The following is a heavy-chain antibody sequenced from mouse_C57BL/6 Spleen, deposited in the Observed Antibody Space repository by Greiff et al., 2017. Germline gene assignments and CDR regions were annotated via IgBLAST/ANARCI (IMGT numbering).Heavy chain of an antibody. CDR3: ARGGTTVVRYAMDY. V-gene: IGHV1-19*01. J-gene: IGHJ4*01. D-gene: IGHD1-1*01. CDR1: GYTFTDYY. CDR2: INPYNGGT. Sequence: EVQLQQSGPVLVKPGASVKMSCKASGYTFTDYYMNWVKQSHGKSLEWIGVINPYNGGTSYNQKFKGKATLTVDKSSSTAYMELNSLTSEDSAVYYCARGGTTVVRYAMDYWGQGTSVTVSS.